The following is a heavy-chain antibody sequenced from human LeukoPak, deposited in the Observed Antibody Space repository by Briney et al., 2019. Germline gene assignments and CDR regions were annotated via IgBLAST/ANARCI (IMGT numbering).Heavy chain of an antibody. V-gene: IGHV3-21*01. Sequence: GGSLKLSCATSGFTFNNYNMNWVRQAPGKGLEWVSSISSSSSYIYYADSVKGRFTISRDNAKNSLYLQMNSLRAEDTAVYYCARYGGYNYYYYMDVWGKGTTVTVSS. CDR2: ISSSSSYI. CDR3: ARYGGYNYYYYMDV. CDR1: GFTFNNYN. J-gene: IGHJ6*03. D-gene: IGHD4/OR15-4a*01.